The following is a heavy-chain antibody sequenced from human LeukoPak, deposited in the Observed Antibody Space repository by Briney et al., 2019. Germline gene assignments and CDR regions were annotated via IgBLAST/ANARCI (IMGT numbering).Heavy chain of an antibody. CDR2: INPNSGGT. J-gene: IGHJ4*02. CDR3: ARDSPPVDY. Sequence: ASVKVSCKASGYTFTSCGICWVRQAPGQGLEWMGWINPNSGGTNYAQKFQGRVTMTRDTSISTAYMELSRLRSDDTAVYYCARDSPPVDYWGQGTLVTVSS. D-gene: IGHD1-14*01. CDR1: GYTFTSCG. V-gene: IGHV1-2*02.